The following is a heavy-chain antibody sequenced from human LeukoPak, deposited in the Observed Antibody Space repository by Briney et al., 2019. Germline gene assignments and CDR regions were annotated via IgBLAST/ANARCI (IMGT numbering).Heavy chain of an antibody. CDR1: GGSISSYY. D-gene: IGHD1-7*01. CDR2: IYSSGST. CDR3: ARELSPDDYFDY. V-gene: IGHV4-4*09. J-gene: IGHJ4*02. Sequence: SETLSLTCIVSGGSISSYYWNWIRQPPGKGLEWIGSIYSSGSTNSNPSLKSRVTISVDTSKSQFSLKMTSVTAADTAVYYCARELSPDDYFDYWGQGTLVTVSS.